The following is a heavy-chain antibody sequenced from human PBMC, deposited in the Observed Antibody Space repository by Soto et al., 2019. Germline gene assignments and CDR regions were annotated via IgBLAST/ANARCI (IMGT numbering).Heavy chain of an antibody. V-gene: IGHV4-31*03. J-gene: IGHJ5*02. CDR3: ARLRIATNNYKWFDP. Sequence: SETLSLTCSVSGAALNSGNYYWSWIRQVPGKGLEWIGHIYVTGTVDYNPSLRDRITISQDTSERQFSLNLRLVTAADTAVYYCARLRIATNNYKWFDPWGQGTLVTVSS. CDR2: IYVTGTV. CDR1: GAALNSGNYY. D-gene: IGHD2-21*01.